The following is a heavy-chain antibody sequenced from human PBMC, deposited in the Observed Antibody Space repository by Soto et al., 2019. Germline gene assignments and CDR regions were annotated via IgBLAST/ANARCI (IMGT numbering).Heavy chain of an antibody. CDR1: GFTFSSYW. Sequence: VQLVESGGGLVQPGGSLRLSCAASGFTFSSYWMSWVRQAPGKGLEWVANIKQDGSEKYYVDSVKGRFTISRDNAKNSLYLQMNSLRAEDTAVYYCARVGIVVVPAATSNYGMDVWGQGTTVTVSS. D-gene: IGHD2-2*01. J-gene: IGHJ6*02. CDR3: ARVGIVVVPAATSNYGMDV. CDR2: IKQDGSEK. V-gene: IGHV3-7*01.